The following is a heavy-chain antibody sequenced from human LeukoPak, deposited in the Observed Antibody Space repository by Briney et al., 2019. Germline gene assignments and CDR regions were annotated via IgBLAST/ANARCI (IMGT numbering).Heavy chain of an antibody. CDR2: IRYDGSNK. CDR1: GFTFSSYG. Sequence: GGSLRLSCAASGFTFSSYGMHWVRQAPGKGLEWVAFIRYDGSNKYYADSVKGRFSVSRNNSKHTLYLQLHSLRSDDTAVYFCARASGTDRNSDFYNMDVWGKGTTVTVSS. V-gene: IGHV3-30*02. CDR3: ARASGTDRNSDFYNMDV. D-gene: IGHD1-1*01. J-gene: IGHJ6*03.